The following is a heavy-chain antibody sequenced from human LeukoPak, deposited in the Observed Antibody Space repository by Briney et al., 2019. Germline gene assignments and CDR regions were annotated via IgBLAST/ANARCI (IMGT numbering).Heavy chain of an antibody. Sequence: SETLSLTCAVYGGSFSGYYWSWIRQPPGKGLEWIGEINHSGSTNYNPSLKSRVTISVDTSKNQFSLKLSSVTAADTAVYYCARSAPPRRTSVIYYYYYYYMDVWGKGTTVTVSS. CDR2: INHSGST. CDR3: ARSAPPRRTSVIYYYYYYYMDV. D-gene: IGHD2-8*01. V-gene: IGHV4-34*01. CDR1: GGSFSGYY. J-gene: IGHJ6*03.